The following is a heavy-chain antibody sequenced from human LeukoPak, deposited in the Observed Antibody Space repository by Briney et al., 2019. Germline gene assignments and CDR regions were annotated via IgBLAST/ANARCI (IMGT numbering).Heavy chain of an antibody. CDR2: IKQDGSEK. D-gene: IGHD3-3*01. CDR1: GFTFSSYW. J-gene: IGHJ4*02. CDR3: ERPLSNYDYWSGYSYYFDY. Sequence: GSLRLSCAASGFTFSSYWMSWVRQAPGKGLEWVAYIKQDGSEKYYVDSVRGRFTISRDNAKNSLYLQMNSLRAEDKAVYYCERPLSNYDYWSGYSYYFDYWGQGTMVTVSS. V-gene: IGHV3-7*01.